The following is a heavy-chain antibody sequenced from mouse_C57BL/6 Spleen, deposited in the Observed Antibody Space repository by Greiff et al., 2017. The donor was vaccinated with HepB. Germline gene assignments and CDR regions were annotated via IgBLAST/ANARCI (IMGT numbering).Heavy chain of an antibody. CDR2: ISYDGSN. CDR3: AREGESSGYPLDY. J-gene: IGHJ2*01. Sequence: EVQLQESGPGLVKPSQSLSLTCSVTGYSITSGYYWNWIRQFPGNKLEWMGYISYDGSNNYNPSLKNRISITRDTSKNQFFLKLNSVTTEDTATYYCAREGESSGYPLDYWGQGTTLTVSS. D-gene: IGHD3-2*02. CDR1: GYSITSGYY. V-gene: IGHV3-6*01.